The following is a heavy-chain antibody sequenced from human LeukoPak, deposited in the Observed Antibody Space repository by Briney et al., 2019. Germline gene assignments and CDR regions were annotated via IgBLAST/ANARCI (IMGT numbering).Heavy chain of an antibody. V-gene: IGHV3-30*18. CDR1: GFTFRSYG. CDR2: MSYDGSNK. D-gene: IGHD6-19*01. Sequence: PGGSLRLSCAASGFTFRSYGMHWVRQAPGKGLEWVAVMSYDGSNKYYADSVKGRFTISRDNSKNTLYLQMNSLRAEDTAVYYCAKDLHTSGWLHDFDCWGQGTLVTVSS. CDR3: AKDLHTSGWLHDFDC. J-gene: IGHJ4*02.